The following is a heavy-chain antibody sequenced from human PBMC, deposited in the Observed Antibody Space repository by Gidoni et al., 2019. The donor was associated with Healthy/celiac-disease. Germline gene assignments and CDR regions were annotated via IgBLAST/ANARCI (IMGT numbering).Heavy chain of an antibody. D-gene: IGHD2-15*01. CDR3: ARAGGVVAAPPYYYGMDV. CDR1: GYTFTSYY. V-gene: IGHV1-46*01. CDR2: INPSGGST. J-gene: IGHJ6*02. Sequence: QVQLVQSGAEVKKPGASVKVSCQASGYTFTSYYMHWVRQAPGQGLEWMGIINPSGGSTSYAKKFQGRVTRTRDTSTSTVYMELSSLRSEDTAVYYCARAGGVVAAPPYYYGMDVWGQGTTVTVSS.